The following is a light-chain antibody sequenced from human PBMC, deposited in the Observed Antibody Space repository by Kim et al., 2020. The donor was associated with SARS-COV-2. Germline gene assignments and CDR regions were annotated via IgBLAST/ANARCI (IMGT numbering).Light chain of an antibody. CDR3: QQYNNWPPSYT. CDR2: GAS. J-gene: IGKJ2*01. V-gene: IGKV3-15*01. CDR1: QSVSSN. Sequence: PGERATLSCRASQSVSSNLAWYQQKPGQAPRLLIYGASTRATGIPARFSGSGSGTEFTLTISSLQSEDFAVYYCQQYNNWPPSYTFGQGTKLEI.